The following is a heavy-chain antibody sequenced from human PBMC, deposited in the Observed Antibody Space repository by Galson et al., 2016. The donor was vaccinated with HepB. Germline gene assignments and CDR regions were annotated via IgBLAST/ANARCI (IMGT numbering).Heavy chain of an antibody. J-gene: IGHJ5*02. Sequence: SETLSLTCTVSGGSLSDNYWSWIRQPPGKELEWIAKINHSGSTNYNPSLKSRVTMSVDTAKNQVSLKLRSVTAADTAVYYCARCLRGRGGPEGLLDPWGQGILVTVSS. CDR2: INHSGST. CDR1: GGSLSDNY. CDR3: ARCLRGRGGPEGLLDP. D-gene: IGHD3-10*01. V-gene: IGHV4-34*01.